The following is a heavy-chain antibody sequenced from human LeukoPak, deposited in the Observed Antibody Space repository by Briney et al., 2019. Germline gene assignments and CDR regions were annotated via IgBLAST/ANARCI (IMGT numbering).Heavy chain of an antibody. V-gene: IGHV4-39*07. CDR1: GGSISSNSHY. CDR3: ARVGWGDVAAYPNWLDP. CDR2: IFHNGNT. Sequence: SETLSLTCTVSGGSISSNSHYWGWIRQPPGTGLEWIANIFHNGNTAYNPSLKRRVTISIDTSQNQLSLRLSSVTAADTAVYYCARVGWGDVAAYPNWLDPWGQGTVVTVSS. D-gene: IGHD3-16*01. J-gene: IGHJ5*02.